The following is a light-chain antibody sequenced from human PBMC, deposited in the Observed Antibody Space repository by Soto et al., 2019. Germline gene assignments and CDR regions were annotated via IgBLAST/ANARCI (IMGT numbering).Light chain of an antibody. V-gene: IGKV3-20*01. CDR2: GSF. CDR1: QTISSSY. J-gene: IGKJ1*01. Sequence: EIVLTQSPGTLSLSPGERATLSCRASQTISSSYLAWYQQKPGQTPRLLISGSFSRATGIPDRFSGSGSGTDFTLTISRLEPEDFAVYYCQRYGSPWTFGQGTKVEIK. CDR3: QRYGSPWT.